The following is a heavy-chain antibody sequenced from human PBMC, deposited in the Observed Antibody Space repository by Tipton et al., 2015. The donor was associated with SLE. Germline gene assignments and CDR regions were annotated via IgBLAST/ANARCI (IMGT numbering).Heavy chain of an antibody. D-gene: IGHD3-9*01. CDR1: GFAFSNFA. Sequence: SLRLSCVVSGFAFSNFAMHWVRQAPGKGLEYVSAISNSGYDTYYADSVNGRFTISRDNSKNTLFLQMGSLRGEDMAVYYCTTTMDILTGYYTYWGQGTLVTVS. J-gene: IGHJ4*02. V-gene: IGHV3-64*02. CDR3: TTTMDILTGYYTY. CDR2: ISNSGYDT.